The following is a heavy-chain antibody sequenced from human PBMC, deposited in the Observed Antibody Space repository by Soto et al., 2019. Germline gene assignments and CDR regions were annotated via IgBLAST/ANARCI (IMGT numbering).Heavy chain of an antibody. CDR3: ARLSGSYNDRYFDN. CDR1: GGSISSGGYS. V-gene: IGHV4-30-4*07. CDR2: VYYNGNT. Sequence: SETLSLTCAVSGGSISSGGYSWSWIRQPPGKGLEWIGNVYYNGNTYYNASLKSRLTISVDTSNNQFSLKVKSVTAADTAVYFCARLSGSYNDRYFDNWGQGTLVTVSS. J-gene: IGHJ4*02. D-gene: IGHD1-26*01.